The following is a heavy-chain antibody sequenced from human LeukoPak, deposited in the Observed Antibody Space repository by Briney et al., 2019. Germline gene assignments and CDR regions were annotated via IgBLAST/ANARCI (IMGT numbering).Heavy chain of an antibody. Sequence: GGSLRLSCAASGFTFSSYWMSWVRQAPGKGLEWVANIKQDGSEKYYVDSVKGRFTISRGNAKNSLYLQMNSLRAEDTAVYYCARDSYDFWSIVDYYMDVWGKGTTVTVSS. CDR2: IKQDGSEK. J-gene: IGHJ6*03. D-gene: IGHD3-3*01. CDR3: ARDSYDFWSIVDYYMDV. CDR1: GFTFSSYW. V-gene: IGHV3-7*01.